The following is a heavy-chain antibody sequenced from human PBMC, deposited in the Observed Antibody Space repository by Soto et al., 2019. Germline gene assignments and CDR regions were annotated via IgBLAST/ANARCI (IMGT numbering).Heavy chain of an antibody. V-gene: IGHV3-23*01. Sequence: EVQLLESGGGLVQPGGSLRLSCAASGFTFSSYAMCWVRQAPGRGREWVSAISGSGGSTYYADSVKGRFTISRDTSKNTLYLQMNSLRAEDTAVYYCAKLRGSRINCSGGSCFLDYWGQGTLVTVSS. J-gene: IGHJ4*02. CDR1: GFTFSSYA. CDR2: ISGSGGST. CDR3: AKLRGSRINCSGGSCFLDY. D-gene: IGHD2-15*01.